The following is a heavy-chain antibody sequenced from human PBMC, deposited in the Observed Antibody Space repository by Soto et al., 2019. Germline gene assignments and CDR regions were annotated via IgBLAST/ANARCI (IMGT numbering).Heavy chain of an antibody. CDR1: GGTFSSYT. J-gene: IGHJ5*02. CDR2: IIPILGIA. V-gene: IGHV1-69*08. Sequence: QVQLVQSGAEVKKPGSSVKVSCKASGGTFSSYTISWVRQAPGQGLEWMGRIIPILGIANSAQKFQGRVTIPSDKSTSTAYMELSSLGSKATAVYYFARDLLAAAGIKLGGWFEPWGQGTLVTVSS. D-gene: IGHD6-13*01. CDR3: ARDLLAAAGIKLGGWFEP.